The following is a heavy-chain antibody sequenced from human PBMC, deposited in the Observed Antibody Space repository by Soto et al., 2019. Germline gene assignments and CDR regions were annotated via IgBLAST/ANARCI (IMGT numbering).Heavy chain of an antibody. D-gene: IGHD5-12*01. V-gene: IGHV3-11*01. J-gene: IGHJ6*02. Sequence: PGGSLRLSCEGSGFTFNDYYMTWIRQAPGKGLEWVAYINTLSTAIYYADSVKGRFTISRDNAKNTLYLQMNSLRAEDTAVYYCAKDHTVATMFYYYYFGMDVWGPGTTVT. CDR2: INTLSTAI. CDR3: AKDHTVATMFYYYYFGMDV. CDR1: GFTFNDYY.